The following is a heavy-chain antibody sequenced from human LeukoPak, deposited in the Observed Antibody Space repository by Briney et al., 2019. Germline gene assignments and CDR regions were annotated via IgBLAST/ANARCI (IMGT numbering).Heavy chain of an antibody. CDR3: AVARTTVKGFDY. V-gene: IGHV4-34*01. CDR2: INHSGST. D-gene: IGHD4-17*01. CDR1: GGSFSSYY. J-gene: IGHJ4*02. Sequence: SGPLSLPCAVDGGSFSSYYWSWSRRPPGKGREWIGEINHSGSTNYNPSLKSRVTISVDTSKNQFSLKLSSVTAADTAVYYCAVARTTVKGFDYWGQGTLVTVSS.